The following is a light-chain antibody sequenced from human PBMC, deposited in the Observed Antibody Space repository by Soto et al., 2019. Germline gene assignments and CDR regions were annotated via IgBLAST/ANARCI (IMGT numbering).Light chain of an antibody. CDR3: QQYNSWPPYT. CDR2: GAS. V-gene: IGKV3-15*01. J-gene: IGKJ2*01. Sequence: EIVMTQSPVTLSVSPGERATLSCRASQSVSNNLAWYQQKPGQAPRLLIYGASTRATGIPARFSGSGSETEFTLTISSLQSEDFAVYYCQQYNSWPPYTFGQGTKLEIK. CDR1: QSVSNN.